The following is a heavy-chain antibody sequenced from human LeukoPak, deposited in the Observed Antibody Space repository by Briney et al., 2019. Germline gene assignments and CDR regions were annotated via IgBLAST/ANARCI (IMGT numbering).Heavy chain of an antibody. D-gene: IGHD6-6*01. J-gene: IGHJ4*02. CDR1: GGSIRSYY. CDR3: ARVLGIAARPIDY. Sequence: SETLSLTCAVSGGSIRSYYWSWIRQPPGKGLEWIGYMYYSGITNYNPSLKSRVTISVDTSKNQFSLKLSSVTAADTAVYYCARVLGIAARPIDYWGQGTLVTVSS. CDR2: MYYSGIT. V-gene: IGHV4-59*12.